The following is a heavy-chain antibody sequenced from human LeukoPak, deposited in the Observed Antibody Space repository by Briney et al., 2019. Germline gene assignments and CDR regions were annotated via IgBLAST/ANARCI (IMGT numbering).Heavy chain of an antibody. D-gene: IGHD3-10*01. J-gene: IGHJ4*02. CDR1: GFTFSSFE. CDR2: IRSKTYGGTI. CDR3: AGRFFGSGGLSDL. Sequence: GGSLRLSCAASGFTFSSFEMNWVRQAPWKGLEWVGFIRSKTYGGTIDYAAPVKGRFNISRDDSKGVAYLQLNSLKSDDTAVYYCAGRFFGSGGLSDLWGQGTLVTVSS. V-gene: IGHV3-49*04.